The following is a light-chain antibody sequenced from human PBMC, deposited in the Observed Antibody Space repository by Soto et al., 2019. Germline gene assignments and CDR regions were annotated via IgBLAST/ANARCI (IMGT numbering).Light chain of an antibody. CDR3: GTWDSSLSVVL. V-gene: IGLV1-51*01. Sequence: QSVLTQPPSVSAAPGQKVTISCSGSSSNIGNNYVSWYRHLPGTAPKLLICDDNKRPSGIPDRFSGSKSVTSATLGITGLQTGDEADYYCGTWDSSLSVVLFGGGTKLTVL. CDR2: DDN. J-gene: IGLJ2*01. CDR1: SSNIGNNY.